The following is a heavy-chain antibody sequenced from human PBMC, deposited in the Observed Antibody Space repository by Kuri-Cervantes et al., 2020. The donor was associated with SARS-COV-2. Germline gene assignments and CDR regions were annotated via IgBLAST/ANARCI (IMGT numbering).Heavy chain of an antibody. CDR1: GGSISSYY. CDR2: IYYSGST. CDR3: ARSGYSYGPETQGAFDI. J-gene: IGHJ3*02. Sequence: SETLSLTCTVSGGSISSYYWSWIRQPPGQGLEWPGYIYYSGSTKYNPSLESRVAISLDTSRNQFSLKLSSVTAADSAVYYCARSGYSYGPETQGAFDIWGQGTMVTGSS. V-gene: IGHV4-59*12. D-gene: IGHD5-18*01.